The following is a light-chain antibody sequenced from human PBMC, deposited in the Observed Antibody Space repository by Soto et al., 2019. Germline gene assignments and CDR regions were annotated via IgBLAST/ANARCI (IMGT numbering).Light chain of an antibody. CDR3: QERSSWQV. CDR1: QSVSSSY. CDR2: GAS. J-gene: IGKJ1*01. V-gene: IGKV3D-20*02. Sequence: EIVLTQPPGTLASSPGERGTLSCRASQSVSSSYLAWYQQKPGQAPRLLIYGASSRATGIPDRFSGSGSGTGFAGKVCRREPEESAVYFGQERSSWQVVGPGTKVEIK.